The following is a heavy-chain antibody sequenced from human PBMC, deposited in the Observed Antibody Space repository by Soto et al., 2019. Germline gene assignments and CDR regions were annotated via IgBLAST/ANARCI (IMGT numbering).Heavy chain of an antibody. V-gene: IGHV4-31*03. D-gene: IGHD6-13*01. J-gene: IGHJ5*02. Sequence: PSATLSLTCTVSGGSISSGGYYWSWIRQHPGKGLEWIGYIYYSGSTYYNPSLKSRVTISVDTSKNQFSLKLSSVTAADTAVYYCARDVAAGLNWFDPWGQGTLVTVSS. CDR3: ARDVAAGLNWFDP. CDR2: IYYSGST. CDR1: GGSISSGGYY.